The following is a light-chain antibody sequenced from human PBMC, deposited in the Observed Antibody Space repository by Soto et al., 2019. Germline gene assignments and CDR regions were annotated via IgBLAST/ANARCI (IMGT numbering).Light chain of an antibody. V-gene: IGKV3-20*01. CDR1: QSVTSNY. J-gene: IGKJ1*01. Sequence: EIVLTQSPGTLSLSPADRATLSCRASQSVTSNYLAWYQQKPGQAPRLLIYGASSRATGIPDRFSGSGSGTNLTLTINRLEPEDFAVYYCQHYNRSPRSLTFGQGTNVEIK. CDR3: QHYNRSPRSLT. CDR2: GAS.